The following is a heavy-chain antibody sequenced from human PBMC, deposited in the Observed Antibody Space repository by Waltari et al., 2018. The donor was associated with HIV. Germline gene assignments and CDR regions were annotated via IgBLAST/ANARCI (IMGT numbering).Heavy chain of an antibody. CDR3: ARDWTITATTRVDF. CDR2: IWYDGGNE. Sequence: VQLAESWGGVVQPGRSLSLPCVASGFLFHKFGMHWVRQKPGKGLEWVAAIWYDGGNEYYADSVKGRFTISRDNSKNTLYLQMNSLRAEDTAVYYCARDWTITATTRVDFWGPGTLVTVSS. V-gene: IGHV3-33*01. D-gene: IGHD1-20*01. CDR1: GFLFHKFG. J-gene: IGHJ4*03.